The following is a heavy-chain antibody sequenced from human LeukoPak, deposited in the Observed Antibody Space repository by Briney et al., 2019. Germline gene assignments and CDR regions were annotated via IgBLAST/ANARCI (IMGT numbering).Heavy chain of an antibody. CDR3: AAGTAADF. D-gene: IGHD6-13*01. J-gene: IGHJ4*02. Sequence: GGSLRLSCVVSGIPFSDYYMNWVRQAPGKGLEWISYISSSSSYTDYADSVKGRFTISRDNAKSALYLQLNSLRLEDTAVYYCAAGTAADFWGQGTLVTVSS. CDR2: ISSSSSYT. V-gene: IGHV3-11*03. CDR1: GIPFSDYY.